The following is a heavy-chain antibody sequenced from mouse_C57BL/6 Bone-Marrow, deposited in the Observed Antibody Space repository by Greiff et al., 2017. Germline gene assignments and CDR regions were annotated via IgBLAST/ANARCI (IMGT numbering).Heavy chain of an antibody. CDR1: GFSLTSYG. CDR3: AIHYYGSSYDYAMDY. J-gene: IGHJ4*01. Sequence: VKLMESGPGLVQPSQSLSITCTVSGFSLTSYGVHWVRQSPGKGLEWLGVIWRGGSTDYNAAFMSRLSITKDNSKSHVFFKMNSLQADDTAIYXFAIHYYGSSYDYAMDYWGQGTSVTVSS. V-gene: IGHV2-5*01. D-gene: IGHD1-1*01. CDR2: IWRGGST.